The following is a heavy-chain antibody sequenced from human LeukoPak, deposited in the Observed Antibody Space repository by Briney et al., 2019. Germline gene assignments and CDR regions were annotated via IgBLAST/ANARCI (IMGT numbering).Heavy chain of an antibody. CDR1: GDSVSSNSAA. CDR2: TYYRSKWYN. J-gene: IGHJ5*02. Sequence: SQTLSLTCAISGDSVSSNSAAWNWIRQSPSRGLEWLGGTYYRSKWYNDYAVSVKSRITINPDTSKNQFSLQLNSVTPEDTAVYYCARSSGSSWYAQDWFDPWGQGTLVTVSS. V-gene: IGHV6-1*01. D-gene: IGHD6-13*01. CDR3: ARSSGSSWYAQDWFDP.